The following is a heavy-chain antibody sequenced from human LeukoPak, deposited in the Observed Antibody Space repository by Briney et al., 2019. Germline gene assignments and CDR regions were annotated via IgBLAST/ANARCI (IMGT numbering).Heavy chain of an antibody. J-gene: IGHJ4*02. V-gene: IGHV3-9*01. Sequence: GGSLRLSCAASGFIFDDYAMHWVRQAPGKGLEWVSGISWNSGSIAYADSVKGRFTISRDNAKNSLYLQMNSLRAEDTAVYYCATGPPLRGGDFDYWGQGTLVTVSS. CDR2: ISWNSGSI. CDR1: GFIFDDYA. CDR3: ATGPPLRGGDFDY. D-gene: IGHD4-17*01.